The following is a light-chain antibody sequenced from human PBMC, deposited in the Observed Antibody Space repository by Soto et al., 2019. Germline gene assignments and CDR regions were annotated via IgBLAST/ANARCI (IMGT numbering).Light chain of an antibody. V-gene: IGKV3D-20*02. J-gene: IGKJ1*01. CDR3: QQRSDWPWT. CDR1: QSVSNNY. Sequence: EIVLTLSPGTLSLSPGERATLSCRTSQSVSNNYLAWYQQKPGQAPRLLIYGASSRATGIPDRFSGGGSGTDFTLTISSLEPEDFAVYYCQQRSDWPWTFGQGTKVDIK. CDR2: GAS.